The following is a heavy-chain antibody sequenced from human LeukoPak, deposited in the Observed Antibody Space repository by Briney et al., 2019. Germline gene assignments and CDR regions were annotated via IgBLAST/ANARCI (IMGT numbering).Heavy chain of an antibody. V-gene: IGHV3-30*02. J-gene: IGHJ6*04. CDR2: IRYDGSNK. Sequence: GGSLRLSCAASGFTFSSYGMHWVRQAPGKGLEWVAFIRYDGSNKYYADSVKGRFTISRDNSKNTLYLQMNSLRAEDTAVYYCATPLGGDYVFGLDVWGKGTTVTVSS. CDR3: ATPLGGDYVFGLDV. CDR1: GFTFSSYG. D-gene: IGHD2-21*02.